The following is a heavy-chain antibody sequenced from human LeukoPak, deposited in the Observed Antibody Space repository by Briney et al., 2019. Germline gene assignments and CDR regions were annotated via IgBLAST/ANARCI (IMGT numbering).Heavy chain of an antibody. CDR1: GASFNNDY. D-gene: IGHD3-16*02. V-gene: IGHV4-34*01. CDR2: INHSGST. J-gene: IGHJ5*02. CDR3: ARHEAMITFGGVIVDWFDP. Sequence: SETLSLTCAVKGASFNNDYWSWIRQPPGKGLEWIGEINHSGSTNYNPSLKSRVTMSVDTSKNQFSLKLSSVTAADTAVYYCARHEAMITFGGVIVDWFDPWGQGTLVTVSS.